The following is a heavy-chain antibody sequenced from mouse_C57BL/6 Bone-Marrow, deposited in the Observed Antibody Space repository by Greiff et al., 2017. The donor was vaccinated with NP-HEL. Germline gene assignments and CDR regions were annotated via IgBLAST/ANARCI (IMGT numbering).Heavy chain of an antibody. CDR2: IHPNSGST. J-gene: IGHJ4*01. D-gene: IGHD4-1*01. CDR1: GYTFTSYW. CDR3: ARFWGAAMDY. V-gene: IGHV1-64*01. Sequence: VQLQQSGAELVKPGASVKLSCKASGYTFTSYWMHWVKQRPGQGLEWIGMIHPNSGSTNYNEKFKSKATLTVDKSSSTAYMQLSSLTSEDSAVYYCARFWGAAMDYWGQGTSVTVSS.